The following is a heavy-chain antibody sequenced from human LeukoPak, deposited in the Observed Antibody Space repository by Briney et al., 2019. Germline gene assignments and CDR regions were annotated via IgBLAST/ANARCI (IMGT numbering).Heavy chain of an antibody. CDR2: INPNSVGT. D-gene: IGHD3-9*01. CDR1: GYTFTGYY. V-gene: IGHV1-2*02. Sequence: ASVKVSCKASGYTFTGYYMHWVRQAPGQGLEWMGWINPNSVGTNYAQKFQGRVTMTRNTSISTAYMELSSLRSEDTAVYYCARVLRYFDWWDYMDVWGKGTTVTISS. J-gene: IGHJ6*03. CDR3: ARVLRYFDWWDYMDV.